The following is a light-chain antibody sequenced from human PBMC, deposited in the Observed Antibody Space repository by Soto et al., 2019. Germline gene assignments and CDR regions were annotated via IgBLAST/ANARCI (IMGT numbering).Light chain of an antibody. V-gene: IGKV3-20*01. Sequence: EIVLTQSPGTLSLSPGERATLSCRASQSVNSDYLAWFQQKPGQAPRLLIYGASTRTTGIPDRFSGSGSGTKFTLTIASLQPDDFATYYCQQYETFSGTFGPGTKVDIK. CDR2: GAS. J-gene: IGKJ1*01. CDR1: QSVNSDY. CDR3: QQYETFSGT.